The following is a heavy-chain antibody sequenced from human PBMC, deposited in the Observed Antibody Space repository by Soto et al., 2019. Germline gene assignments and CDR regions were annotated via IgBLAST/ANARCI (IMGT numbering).Heavy chain of an antibody. CDR2: INPNSGGT. V-gene: IGHV1-2*02. CDR1: GYTFTGYY. D-gene: IGHD4-17*01. Sequence: GASVKVSGKASGYTFTGYYVHWVRQAPGQGLEWMGWINPNSGGTNYAQKFQGRVTMTRDTSISTAYMELSRLRSDDPAVYYCAREWDHGDYDPLRDYWGQRTLVTVSS. J-gene: IGHJ4*02. CDR3: AREWDHGDYDPLRDY.